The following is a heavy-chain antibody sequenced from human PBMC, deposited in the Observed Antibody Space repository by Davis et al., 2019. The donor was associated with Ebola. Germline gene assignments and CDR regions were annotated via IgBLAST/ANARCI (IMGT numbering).Heavy chain of an antibody. J-gene: IGHJ4*02. CDR3: AREAFIAVAGHLDY. CDR2: INAGNGNT. D-gene: IGHD6-19*01. V-gene: IGHV1-3*01. CDR1: GYTFTSYG. Sequence: AASVKASCKASGYTFTSYGISWVRQAPGQRLEWMGWINAGNGNTKYSQKFQGRVTITRDTSASTAYMELSSLRSEDTAVYYCAREAFIAVAGHLDYWGQGTLVTVSS.